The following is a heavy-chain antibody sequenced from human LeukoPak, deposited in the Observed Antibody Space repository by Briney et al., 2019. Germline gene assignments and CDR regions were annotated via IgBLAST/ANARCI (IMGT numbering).Heavy chain of an antibody. J-gene: IGHJ3*02. V-gene: IGHV4-59*01. Sequence: PSETLSLTCTVSGGSISSYYWSWIRQPPGKGLEWIGYIYYSGSTNYNPSLKSRVTISVDTSKNQFSLKLNSVTAADTAVYDCARKSVAVRDAFDIWGQGTMVTVSS. CDR1: GGSISSYY. CDR2: IYYSGST. CDR3: ARKSVAVRDAFDI. D-gene: IGHD6-19*01.